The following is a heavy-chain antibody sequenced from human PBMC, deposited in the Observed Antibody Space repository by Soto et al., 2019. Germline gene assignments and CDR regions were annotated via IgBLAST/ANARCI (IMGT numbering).Heavy chain of an antibody. CDR3: TSYDILTGHFPFDY. CDR1: GFTFGDYA. V-gene: IGHV3-49*03. D-gene: IGHD3-9*01. J-gene: IGHJ4*02. Sequence: GGSLRLSCTASGFTFGDYAMSWFRQAPGKGLEWVGFIRSKAYGGTTEYAASVKDRYTISRDDSKRIDNLKMNSLKTEDTAVYYCTSYDILTGHFPFDYWGQGT. CDR2: IRSKAYGGTT.